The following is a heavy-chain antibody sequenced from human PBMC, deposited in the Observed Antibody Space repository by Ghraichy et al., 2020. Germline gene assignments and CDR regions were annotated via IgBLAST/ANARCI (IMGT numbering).Heavy chain of an antibody. CDR3: ATATDYDSSRYPFFDY. Sequence: ASVKVSCKVSGYTLTELSMHWVRQAPGKGLEWMGGFDPEDGETIYAQKLQGRVTMTADTSTDTAYMELSSLRSEDTAVYYCATATDYDSSRYPFFDYWGQGTLVTVSS. CDR2: FDPEDGET. CDR1: GYTLTELS. J-gene: IGHJ4*02. D-gene: IGHD3-22*01. V-gene: IGHV1-24*01.